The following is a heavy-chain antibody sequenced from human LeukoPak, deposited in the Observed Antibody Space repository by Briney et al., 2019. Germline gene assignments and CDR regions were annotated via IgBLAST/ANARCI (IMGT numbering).Heavy chain of an antibody. CDR1: AYTLTELS. J-gene: IGHJ4*02. V-gene: IGHV1-24*01. Sequence: ASVKVSCNVSAYTLTELSMHWVRQAHGKGLGWMGGFDPEDGETIYAQKFQGRVTMTEDTSTDTAYMELSSLRSEDTAVYYCRGSGSYSVHIDYWGQGTLVTVSS. CDR3: RGSGSYSVHIDY. D-gene: IGHD1-26*01. CDR2: FDPEDGET.